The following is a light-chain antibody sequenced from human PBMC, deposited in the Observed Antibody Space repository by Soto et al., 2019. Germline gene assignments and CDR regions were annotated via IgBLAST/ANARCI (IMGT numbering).Light chain of an antibody. CDR2: EVT. Sequence: QSALTQPPSASGSPGQSVTISCTGTSSDVGAYNYVSWYQQHAGKAPKLVIYEVTKRPSGVPDRFSGSKSANTAPLTVSGLQAEDEAYYYCSSSASSNPGVFGGGTKVTVL. CDR1: SSDVGAYNY. V-gene: IGLV2-8*01. J-gene: IGLJ3*02. CDR3: SSSASSNPGV.